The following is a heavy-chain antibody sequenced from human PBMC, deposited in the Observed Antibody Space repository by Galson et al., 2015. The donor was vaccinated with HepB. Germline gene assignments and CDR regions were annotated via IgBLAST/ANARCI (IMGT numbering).Heavy chain of an antibody. V-gene: IGHV3-48*02. D-gene: IGHD6-19*01. J-gene: IGHJ4*02. Sequence: SLRLSCAVSGFTFNSYNMNWVRQAPGKGLEWVSYISSSSSTIYYADSVRGRFTISRDNARKSLCLQMNSLRDEDTAVYYCARDPLSSGWQPVDYWGQGTLVTVSS. CDR2: ISSSSSTI. CDR3: ARDPLSSGWQPVDY. CDR1: GFTFNSYN.